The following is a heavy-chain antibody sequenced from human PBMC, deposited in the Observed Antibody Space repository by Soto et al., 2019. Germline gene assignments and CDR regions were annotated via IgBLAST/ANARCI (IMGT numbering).Heavy chain of an antibody. Sequence: QVQLQESGPGLVKPSGTLSLTCAVSGGSISSDNWWIWARQPPGEGLEYMGEIYHTGGTFYNPSLRSRVTLSLDKTNNQLSLRLTSVTPADTAVYYCAKNTCDGGPCHTAFQLWGQGTTVTVS. CDR3: AKNTCDGGPCHTAFQL. V-gene: IGHV4-4*02. CDR2: IYHTGGT. CDR1: GGSISSDNW. D-gene: IGHD2-21*01. J-gene: IGHJ3*01.